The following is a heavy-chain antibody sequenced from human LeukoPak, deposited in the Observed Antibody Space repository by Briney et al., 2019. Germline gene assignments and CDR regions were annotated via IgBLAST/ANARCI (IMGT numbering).Heavy chain of an antibody. CDR3: ARDRARGRPFDP. J-gene: IGHJ5*02. CDR2: VSNDGGST. Sequence: GGSLRLSGAASGFTFTIYAMSWVRQAPGKGLDWVSLVSNDGGSTYYADSVKGRFTISRDNSKNTVYLQMNSLRAEDTAVYYCARDRARGRPFDPWGQGTLVTVSS. V-gene: IGHV3-23*01. CDR1: GFTFTIYA.